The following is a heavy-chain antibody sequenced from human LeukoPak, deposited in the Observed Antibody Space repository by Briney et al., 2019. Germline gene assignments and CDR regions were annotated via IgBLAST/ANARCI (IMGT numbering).Heavy chain of an antibody. D-gene: IGHD2-21*01. CDR3: ATTHSISDY. CDR2: FNPENKET. J-gene: IGHJ4*02. Sequence: GASVKVSCKASGGTFSSYAISWVRQAPGEGLEWMGGFNPENKETIYAEKFQGRVTMTEDTSTDTAYMEVNSLTSEDTAVYYCATTHSISDYWGQGTLVTVSS. CDR1: GGTFSSYA. V-gene: IGHV1-24*01.